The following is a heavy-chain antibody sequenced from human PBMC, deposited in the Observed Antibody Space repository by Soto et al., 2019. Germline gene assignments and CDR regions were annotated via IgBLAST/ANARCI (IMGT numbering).Heavy chain of an antibody. Sequence: QVQLVESGGGVVQPGTSLRLSCATSGFTFSNNAMHWVRQAPGKGLEWEAQIWYDGSNKYYADSVKGRFTISRDNSKNTVYLQMNSLRAEDMAVYYCARDGQNQSPYAMDVWGQGTTVTVSS. CDR3: ARDGQNQSPYAMDV. J-gene: IGHJ6*02. V-gene: IGHV3-33*01. CDR1: GFTFSNNA. CDR2: IWYDGSNK.